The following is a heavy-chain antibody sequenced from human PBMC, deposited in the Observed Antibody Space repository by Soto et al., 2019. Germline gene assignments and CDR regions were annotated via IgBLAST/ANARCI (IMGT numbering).Heavy chain of an antibody. D-gene: IGHD2-15*01. V-gene: IGHV3-23*01. CDR2: ISGSGEST. CDR3: AKDRWTYDYFDF. CDR1: GFTFSSCA. J-gene: IGHJ4*02. Sequence: PXGSLRLSCAASGFTFSSCAMNWIRQAPGKGLEWVSTISGSGESTYYADSVKGRFTISRDNSKSTLYLQMNSMRAEDTAVYYCAKDRWTYDYFDFWGQGALVTVSS.